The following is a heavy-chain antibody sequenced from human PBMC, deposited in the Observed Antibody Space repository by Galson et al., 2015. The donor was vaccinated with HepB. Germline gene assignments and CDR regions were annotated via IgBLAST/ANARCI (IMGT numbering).Heavy chain of an antibody. CDR2: IYYSGST. D-gene: IGHD2-15*01. J-gene: IGHJ4*02. Sequence: ETLSLTCTVSGGSISSSSYYWGWIRQPPGKGLEWIGSIYYSGSTYYNPSLKSRVTISVDTSKNQFSLKLSSVTAADTAVYYCARGGSGAKFDYWGQGTLVTVSS. V-gene: IGHV4-39*07. CDR3: ARGGSGAKFDY. CDR1: GGSISSSSYY.